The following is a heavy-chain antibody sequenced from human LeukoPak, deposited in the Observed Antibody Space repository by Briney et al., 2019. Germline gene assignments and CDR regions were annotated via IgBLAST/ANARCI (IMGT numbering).Heavy chain of an antibody. CDR1: GYTFTGYY. J-gene: IGHJ6*02. Sequence: ASVKVSCKASGYTFTGYYMHWVRQAPGQGLEWMGWINPNSGGTNYAQKFQGRVTMTRDTSISTAYMELSRLRSDDTAVYYCARERITMIVVVPNDYYYGMDVWGQGTTVTVS. CDR3: ARERITMIVVVPNDYYYGMDV. V-gene: IGHV1-2*02. CDR2: INPNSGGT. D-gene: IGHD3-22*01.